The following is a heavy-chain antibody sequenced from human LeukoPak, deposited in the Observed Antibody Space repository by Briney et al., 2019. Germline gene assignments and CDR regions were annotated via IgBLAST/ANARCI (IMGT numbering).Heavy chain of an antibody. D-gene: IGHD2-8*02. J-gene: IGHJ3*02. Sequence: GGSLRLSCAASGFSFSKDWMSWVRRAPGKGLEWVANINQDGSEKHYVDSVKGRFTISRDNAKSSLYLQMNSLRAEDTAIYFCARAWSRVDAFDIWGQGTTVTVSS. CDR2: INQDGSEK. V-gene: IGHV3-7*01. CDR1: GFSFSKDW. CDR3: ARAWSRVDAFDI.